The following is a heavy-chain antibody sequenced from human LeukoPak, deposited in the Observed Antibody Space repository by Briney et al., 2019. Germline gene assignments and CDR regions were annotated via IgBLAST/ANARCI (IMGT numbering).Heavy chain of an antibody. CDR3: ARQGFSTYRFDP. D-gene: IGHD6-13*01. CDR1: GGSISSTSYY. J-gene: IGHJ5*02. V-gene: IGHV4-39*01. CDR2: ISYSGNT. Sequence: SETLSLTCTVSGGSISSTSYYWGWIRQPPGKGLEWIGSISYSGNTYYNPSLKSRATISVDTSKDQFSLKLSSVTAADTAVYYCARQGFSTYRFDPWGQGTLVTVPS.